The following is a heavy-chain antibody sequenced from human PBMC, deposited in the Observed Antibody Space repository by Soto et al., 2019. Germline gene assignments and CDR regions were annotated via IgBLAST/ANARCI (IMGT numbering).Heavy chain of an antibody. CDR3: ARHDIFYYGMDV. D-gene: IGHD3-9*01. Sequence: XXTLSLPFTVSGGSIRSSSYYWGLIRQPPGKGLEWIGSIHYSGSTYYNPSLKSRVTISVDTSKNQFSLKLSSVTAADTAVYYCARHDIFYYGMDVWGQGTTVTVSS. V-gene: IGHV4-39*01. CDR2: IHYSGST. CDR1: GGSIRSSSYY. J-gene: IGHJ6*02.